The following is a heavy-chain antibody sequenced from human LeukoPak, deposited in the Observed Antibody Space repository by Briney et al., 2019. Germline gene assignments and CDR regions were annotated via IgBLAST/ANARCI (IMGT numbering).Heavy chain of an antibody. CDR2: VYYSGST. D-gene: IGHD1-26*01. V-gene: IGHV4-59*01. CDR1: GGSISSYY. Sequence: SETLSLTCTVSGGSISSYYWSWIRQPPGKGLEWIGHVYYSGSTNYNPSLKSRVTISVDTSKNQFSLKLRSVTAADTAVHYCARATALSGAFDYWGQGTLVTVSS. CDR3: ARATALSGAFDY. J-gene: IGHJ4*02.